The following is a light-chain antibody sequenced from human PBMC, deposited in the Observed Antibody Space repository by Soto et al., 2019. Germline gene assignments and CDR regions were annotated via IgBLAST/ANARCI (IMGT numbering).Light chain of an antibody. CDR2: DVT. Sequence: QSVVTQPASVSGSPGQSITISCTGKSSDVGGYNYVSWYQQHPGKAPKLMIYDVTNRPSGVSNRFSGSKSGNTASLTISGLQAEDEADYYCSSYTSSSTPLVFGGGTKVTVL. J-gene: IGLJ3*02. CDR1: SSDVGGYNY. V-gene: IGLV2-14*01. CDR3: SSYTSSSTPLV.